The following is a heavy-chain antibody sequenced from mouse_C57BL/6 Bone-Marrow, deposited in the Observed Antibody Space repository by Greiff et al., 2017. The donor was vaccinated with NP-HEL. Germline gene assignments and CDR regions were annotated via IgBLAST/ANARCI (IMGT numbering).Heavy chain of an antibody. D-gene: IGHD1-1*01. CDR2: IHPNSGST. CDR3: AREGGYYGSTLWYFDV. Sequence: QVQLQQPGAELVKPGASVKLSCKASGYTFTSYWMHWVKQRPGQGLEWIGMIHPNSGSTNYNEKFKSKATLTVDKSSSTAYMQLSSLTSEDSAVYYCAREGGYYGSTLWYFDVWGTGTTVTVSS. J-gene: IGHJ1*03. V-gene: IGHV1-64*01. CDR1: GYTFTSYW.